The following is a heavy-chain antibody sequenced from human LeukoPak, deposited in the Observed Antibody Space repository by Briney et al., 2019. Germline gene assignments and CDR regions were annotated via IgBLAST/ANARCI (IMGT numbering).Heavy chain of an antibody. D-gene: IGHD2-15*01. CDR2: IYTSGST. CDR3: ARDLVHCSGGSCYSGDAFDI. V-gene: IGHV4-4*07. J-gene: IGHJ3*02. CDR1: GGSISSYY. Sequence: PSETLSLTCTVSGGSISSYYWSWIRQPAGKGLEWIGRIYTSGSTNYNPSLKSRVTMSVDTSKNQFSLKLSSVTAADTAVYYCARDLVHCSGGSCYSGDAFDIWGQGTMVTVSS.